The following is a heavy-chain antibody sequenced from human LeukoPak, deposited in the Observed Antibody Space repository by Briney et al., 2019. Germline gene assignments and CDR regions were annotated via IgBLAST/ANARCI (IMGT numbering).Heavy chain of an antibody. CDR3: AKSPGYYNWFDP. D-gene: IGHD6-13*01. CDR1: GFTFDDYA. V-gene: IGHV3-9*01. J-gene: IGHJ5*02. CDR2: ISWNSGSI. Sequence: GGSLRLSCAASGFTFDDYAMHWVRQAPGKGLEWVSGISWNSGSIGYADSVKGRFTISRDNAKNSLYLQMNSLRAEDTALYYCAKSPGYYNWFDPWGQGALVTVSS.